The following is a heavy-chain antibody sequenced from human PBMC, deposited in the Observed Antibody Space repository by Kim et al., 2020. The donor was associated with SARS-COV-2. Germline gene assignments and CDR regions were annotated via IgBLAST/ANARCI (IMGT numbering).Heavy chain of an antibody. CDR2: ISSSVSTI. Sequence: GGSLRLSCAASGFTFSDYYMSWIRQAPGKVLEWVSYISSSVSTIYYADSVKGRFTISRDNAKNSLYLQMNSLRIEDTAVYYCSRDQRITIFGVGYYYYGMDVWGQGTAVTVSS. V-gene: IGHV3-11*01. D-gene: IGHD3-3*01. CDR1: GFTFSDYY. J-gene: IGHJ6*02. CDR3: SRDQRITIFGVGYYYYGMDV.